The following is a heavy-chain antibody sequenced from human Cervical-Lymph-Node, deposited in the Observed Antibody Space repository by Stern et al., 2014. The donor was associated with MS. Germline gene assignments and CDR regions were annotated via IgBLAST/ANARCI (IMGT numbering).Heavy chain of an antibody. CDR1: GFTFSSYA. D-gene: IGHD1-7*01. Sequence: QVQLVESGGGVVQPGRSLRVSCAASGFTFSSYAMNWVRQAPGKGLEGVAIISKDGNNKYYADSVKGRFTISRDDSKNTLFLQTDSLRAEDTALYYCARVRNEAWDYHNPHFDVWGQGTLVTVSS. CDR3: ARVRNEAWDYHNPHFDV. CDR2: ISKDGNNK. J-gene: IGHJ4*02. V-gene: IGHV3-30*01.